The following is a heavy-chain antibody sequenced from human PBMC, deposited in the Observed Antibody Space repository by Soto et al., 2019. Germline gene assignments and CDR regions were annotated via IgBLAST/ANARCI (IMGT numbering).Heavy chain of an antibody. CDR3: ARGSGEVGDATYYYYYGMDG. CDR2: INPNSGGT. CDR1: GYTFTGYY. D-gene: IGHD2-15*01. V-gene: IGHV1-2*04. Sequence: ASVKVSCKASGYTFTGYYMHWVRQAPGQGLEWMGWINPNSGGTNYAQKFQGWVTMTRDTSISTAYMELSRLRSDDTAVYYCARGSGEVGDATYYYYYGMDGWGQGNKVTVAS. J-gene: IGHJ6*02.